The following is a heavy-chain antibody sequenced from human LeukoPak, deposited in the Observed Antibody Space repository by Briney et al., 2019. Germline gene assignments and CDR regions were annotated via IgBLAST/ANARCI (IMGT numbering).Heavy chain of an antibody. J-gene: IGHJ4*02. Sequence: GGSLRLSCAASGFTFSSYSMNWVRQVPGKGLEWVSSISSSSSYIYYADSVKGRFTISRDNSKNTLYLQMNSLRAEDTALYFCAKGLTVYRSGFSAHRTFDYWGQGTLVTVSS. CDR3: AKGLTVYRSGFSAHRTFDY. V-gene: IGHV3-21*04. CDR2: ISSSSSYI. D-gene: IGHD3-3*01. CDR1: GFTFSSYS.